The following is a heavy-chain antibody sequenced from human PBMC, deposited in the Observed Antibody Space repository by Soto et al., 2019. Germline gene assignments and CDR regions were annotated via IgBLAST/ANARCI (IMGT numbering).Heavy chain of an antibody. Sequence: VGSLRLSCTASTLTFSTYAISWVRQAPGKGLEWVSGVSDSGVSTYYADSVKGRFTVSRDRSENTVYLQMNSLRAGDTAVYYCAKGISQPNDYWGQGTLVTVSS. J-gene: IGHJ4*02. CDR2: VSDSGVST. CDR3: AKGISQPNDY. V-gene: IGHV3-23*01. CDR1: TLTFSTYA.